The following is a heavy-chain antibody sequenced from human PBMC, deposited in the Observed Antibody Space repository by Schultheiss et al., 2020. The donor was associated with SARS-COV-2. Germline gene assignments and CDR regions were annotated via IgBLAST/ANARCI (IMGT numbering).Heavy chain of an antibody. CDR1: GYSFTSYW. Sequence: GESLKISCKGSGYSFTSYWSGLVRQMPGKGLEWMGVIYPGDSDTSNRLSFQGQVTISADKTISTAYLQWSSLKASDTAMYYCARVIEGPTVTAPVDYWGQGSLVTVSS. CDR3: ARVIEGPTVTAPVDY. D-gene: IGHD4-17*01. J-gene: IGHJ4*02. V-gene: IGHV5-51*01. CDR2: IYPGDSDT.